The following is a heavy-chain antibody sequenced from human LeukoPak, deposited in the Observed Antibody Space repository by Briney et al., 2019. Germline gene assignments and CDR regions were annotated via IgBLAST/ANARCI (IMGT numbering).Heavy chain of an antibody. CDR2: NNHSGSS. CDR3: ARGGVQLRFPWGN. CDR1: GGSFSGYY. J-gene: IGHJ4*02. D-gene: IGHD5-18*01. Sequence: PSETLSLTCAVYGGSFSGYYWSWIRQPPGKGLEWIGENNHSGSSNYNPSLKSRVTISVDTSKNQFSLKLSSVTAADTAVYYCARGGVQLRFPWGNWGQGTLVTVSS. V-gene: IGHV4-34*01.